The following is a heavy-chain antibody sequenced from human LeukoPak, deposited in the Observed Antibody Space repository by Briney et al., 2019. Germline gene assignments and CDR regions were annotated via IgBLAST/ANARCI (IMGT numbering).Heavy chain of an antibody. CDR3: AVDPRERRDY. Sequence: PGGSLRLSCAASGFTFSSYSMNWVRQAPGKGLEWVSSISSRSSYIYQADSTKGRFTISRDNAKNPLYLQMNNLRAEDTAIYYCAVDPRERRDYWGQGTLVTVSS. CDR1: GFTFSSYS. J-gene: IGHJ4*02. V-gene: IGHV3-21*01. CDR2: ISSRSSYI. D-gene: IGHD6-25*01.